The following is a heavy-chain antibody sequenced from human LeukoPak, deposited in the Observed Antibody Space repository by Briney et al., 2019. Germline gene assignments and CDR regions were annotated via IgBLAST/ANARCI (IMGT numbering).Heavy chain of an antibody. CDR2: ISSSSSYI. CDR3: ARDPRTIFGVVIISSWFDP. Sequence: TGGSLRLSCAASGFTFSSYSMTWVRQAPGKGLEWVSSISSSSSYIYYADSVKGRFTISRDNDKNSLYLQMNSLRAEDTAVYYCARDPRTIFGVVIISSWFDPWGQGTLVTVS. CDR1: GFTFSSYS. V-gene: IGHV3-21*01. D-gene: IGHD3-3*01. J-gene: IGHJ5*02.